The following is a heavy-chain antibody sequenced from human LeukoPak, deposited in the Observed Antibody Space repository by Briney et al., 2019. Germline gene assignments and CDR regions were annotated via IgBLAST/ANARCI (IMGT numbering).Heavy chain of an antibody. CDR2: IIPIFGTA. J-gene: IGHJ4*02. Sequence: SVKVSCKASGGTFSSYAISWVRQAPGQGLEWMGGIIPIFGTANYAQKFQGRVTITADESTSTAYMELSSLRFEDTAVYYCARGSGYDPIEYYFDYWGQGTLVTVSS. CDR1: GGTFSSYA. V-gene: IGHV1-69*13. D-gene: IGHD5-12*01. CDR3: ARGSGYDPIEYYFDY.